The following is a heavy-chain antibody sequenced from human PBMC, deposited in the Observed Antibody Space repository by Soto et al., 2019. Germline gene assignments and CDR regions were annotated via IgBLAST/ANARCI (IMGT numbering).Heavy chain of an antibody. CDR1: GFTFDYYW. CDR3: ARGDRGGFDL. D-gene: IGHD3-10*01. Sequence: EVQLVESGGGLVQPGESLRLSCAASGFTFDYYWMHWVRQAPGKGLVWVSRVHSDGTTTTYADAVKGRFTISRDNARNTVSLQMSSLRAEDTAIYYCARGDRGGFDLWGHGTVVTVSS. V-gene: IGHV3-74*01. J-gene: IGHJ3*01. CDR2: VHSDGTTT.